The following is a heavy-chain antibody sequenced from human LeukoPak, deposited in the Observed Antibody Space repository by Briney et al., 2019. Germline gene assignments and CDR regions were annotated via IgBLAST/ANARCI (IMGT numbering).Heavy chain of an antibody. CDR2: IYYSGST. D-gene: IGHD3-22*01. CDR1: GGSISSSSYY. V-gene: IGHV4-39*01. J-gene: IGHJ5*02. CDR3: ASQPPSRITMIVVSENWFDP. Sequence: SETLSLTCTVSGGSISSSSYYWGWIRQPPGKGLEWIGSIYYSGSTYYKPSLKSRVTISVDTSKNQFSLKLSSVTAADTAVYYCASQPPSRITMIVVSENWFDPWGQGTLVTVSS.